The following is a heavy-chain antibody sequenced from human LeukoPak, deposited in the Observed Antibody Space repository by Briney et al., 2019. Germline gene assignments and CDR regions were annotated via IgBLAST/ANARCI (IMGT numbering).Heavy chain of an antibody. CDR1: GYTITRYD. V-gene: IGHV1-8*03. D-gene: IGHD2-15*01. CDR3: ARVDGSPDY. J-gene: IGHJ4*02. CDR2: VNTKGGNT. Sequence: ASVKVSCKASGYTITRYDINWVRQATGQGLEWLGWVNTKGGNTGSAQNFQGRVTITRDTSINTAYMELSSLRSEDTAIYYCARVDGSPDYWGQGTLVTVSS.